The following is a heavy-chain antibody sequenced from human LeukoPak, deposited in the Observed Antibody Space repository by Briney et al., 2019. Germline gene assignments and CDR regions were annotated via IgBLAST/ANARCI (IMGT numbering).Heavy chain of an antibody. Sequence: PGGSLRLSCAVSGFTFSSEAMGWVRQLPGGGLEWVSTISPAGGTTYYAESMKGRFTISRDNSKSTLYLQMNSLRVEDTAVYYCTKVRSGSSSWALRVFDYWGHGTLVTVSS. CDR3: TKVRSGSSSWALRVFDY. CDR2: ISPAGGTT. V-gene: IGHV3-23*01. J-gene: IGHJ4*01. CDR1: GFTFSSEA. D-gene: IGHD6-13*01.